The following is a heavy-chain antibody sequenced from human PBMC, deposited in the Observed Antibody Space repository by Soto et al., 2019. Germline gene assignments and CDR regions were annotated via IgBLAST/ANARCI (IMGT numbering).Heavy chain of an antibody. J-gene: IGHJ4*02. D-gene: IGHD3-3*01. CDR3: AIDTVGGFSFWSGYYSDGLDF. CDR1: GFTFDSYA. Sequence: EVKLLESGGGLAQPGGSLRLSCVGSGFTFDSYAISWVRQAPGERLQWIAAISGSADGTDYAHSVRGRFTISRDNAKKTVHLQMDSLRVEDTAVYFCAIDTVGGFSFWSGYYSDGLDFWGQGTLVSVSS. V-gene: IGHV3-23*01. CDR2: ISGSADGT.